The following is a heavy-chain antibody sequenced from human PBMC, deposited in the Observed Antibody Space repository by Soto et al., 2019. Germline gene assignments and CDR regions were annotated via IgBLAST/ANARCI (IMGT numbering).Heavy chain of an antibody. CDR2: IYSGGST. CDR1: GFVVSSSY. Sequence: EVQLEESGGGLVQPGGSLRLSCAASGFVVSSSYMSWARQAPGKGLEWVSVIYSGGSTYYADSLKGRFIISRDISKNTLYLQLNGLRAEDTAVYYCARDGGNSDIGTHWYYYMDVWGKGTTVTVSS. D-gene: IGHD2-15*01. V-gene: IGHV3-66*01. CDR3: ARDGGNSDIGTHWYYYMDV. J-gene: IGHJ6*03.